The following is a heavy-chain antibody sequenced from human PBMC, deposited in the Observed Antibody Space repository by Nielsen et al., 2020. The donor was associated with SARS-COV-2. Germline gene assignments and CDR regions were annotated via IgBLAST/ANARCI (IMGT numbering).Heavy chain of an antibody. CDR3: AKGGATGGNYYYYMDV. D-gene: IGHD1-26*01. CDR2: ISWNSGSI. J-gene: IGHJ6*03. CDR1: GFTFSSYA. V-gene: IGHV3-9*01. Sequence: GGSLRLSCAASGFTFSSYAMHWVRQAPGKGLEWVSGISWNSGSIGYADSVKGRFTISRDNAKNSLYLQMNSLRAEDTALYYCAKGGATGGNYYYYMDVWGKGTTVTVSS.